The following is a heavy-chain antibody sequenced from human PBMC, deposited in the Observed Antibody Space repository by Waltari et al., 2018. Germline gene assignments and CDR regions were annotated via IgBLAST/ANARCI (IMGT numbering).Heavy chain of an antibody. J-gene: IGHJ4*02. D-gene: IGHD3-3*01. CDR2: IYYSGST. CDR1: GGSISSYY. CDR3: ASRTDFWSGPPHY. Sequence: QVQLQESGPGLVKPSETLSLTCTVPGGSISSYYWSWIRQPPGKGLEWIGYIYYSGSTNYNPSLKSRVTISVDTSKNQFSLKLSSVTAADTAVYYCASRTDFWSGPPHYWGQGTLVTVSS. V-gene: IGHV4-59*01.